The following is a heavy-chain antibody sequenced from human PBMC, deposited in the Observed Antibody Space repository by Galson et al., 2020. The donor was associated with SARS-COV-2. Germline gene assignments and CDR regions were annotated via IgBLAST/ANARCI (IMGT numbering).Heavy chain of an antibody. CDR1: GFPFSDFY. CDR2: IRNKHSSYST. D-gene: IGHD3-16*01. J-gene: IGHJ4*02. Sequence: GGSLRLSCVVSGFPFSDFYMDWVRQAPGQGLEWLGRIRNKHSSYSTEYAASVRGRVPVSRDDSKNSLFLQMNSLKIEDSAIYYCTRDWNGAGEFWGQGTLVTVSS. V-gene: IGHV3-72*01. CDR3: TRDWNGAGEF.